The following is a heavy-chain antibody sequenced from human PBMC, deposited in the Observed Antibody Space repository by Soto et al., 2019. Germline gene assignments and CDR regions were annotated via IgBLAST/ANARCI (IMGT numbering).Heavy chain of an antibody. Sequence: EVQLVESGGGLVQPGGSLRLSCVVSGFTFSDHYMDWVRQAPGKGLEWVGRSRNKANSYTTEYAASVKGRFTISRDDSKNSLYLEMNSLGTEDTAVYYCARDYQESGRYYMDYLGQGTLVTVSS. J-gene: IGHJ4*02. CDR3: ARDYQESGRYYMDY. V-gene: IGHV3-72*01. CDR2: SRNKANSYTT. D-gene: IGHD3-22*01. CDR1: GFTFSDHY.